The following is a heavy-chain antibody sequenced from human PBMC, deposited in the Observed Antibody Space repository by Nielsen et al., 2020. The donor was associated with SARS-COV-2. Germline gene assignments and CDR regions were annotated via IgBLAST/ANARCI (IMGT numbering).Heavy chain of an antibody. V-gene: IGHV3-74*01. CDR2: IASDESIT. Sequence: GESLKISCAASGFTFSSSWMHWVRQAPGKGLVWVSRIASDESITNSVDSVKGRFTISRHSSENSLYLQMNSLRADDTALYYCARGGYCSSSSCYNTFDVWGEGTMVLVSS. D-gene: IGHD2-2*03. CDR3: ARGGYCSSSSCYNTFDV. J-gene: IGHJ3*01. CDR1: GFTFSSSW.